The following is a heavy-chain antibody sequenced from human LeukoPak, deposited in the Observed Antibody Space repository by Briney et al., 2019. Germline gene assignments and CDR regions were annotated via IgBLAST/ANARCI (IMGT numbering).Heavy chain of an antibody. V-gene: IGHV3-33*06. D-gene: IGHD3-3*01. CDR3: AKSRTAFWSGYYVGDYFDY. CDR1: GFTFSSYG. Sequence: GRSLRLSCAASGFTFSSYGMHWVRQAPGKGLEWVAVIWYDGSNKYYADSVKGRFTTSRDNSKNTLYLQMNSLRAEDTAVYYCAKSRTAFWSGYYVGDYFDYWGQGTLVTVSS. J-gene: IGHJ4*02. CDR2: IWYDGSNK.